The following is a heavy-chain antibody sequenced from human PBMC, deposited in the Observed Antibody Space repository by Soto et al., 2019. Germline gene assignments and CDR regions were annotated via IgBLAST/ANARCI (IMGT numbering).Heavy chain of an antibody. V-gene: IGHV3-30*18. CDR1: GFTFSSYG. CDR3: VKDGSSGWPYYYGMDV. CDR2: ISYDGSNK. D-gene: IGHD6-19*01. Sequence: GGSLRLSCAASGFTFSSYGMHWVRQAPGKGLEWVAVISYDGSNKYYADSVKGRFTISRDNSKNTLYLQMSSLRAEDTAVYYCVKDGSSGWPYYYGMDVWGQGTTVTVSS. J-gene: IGHJ6*02.